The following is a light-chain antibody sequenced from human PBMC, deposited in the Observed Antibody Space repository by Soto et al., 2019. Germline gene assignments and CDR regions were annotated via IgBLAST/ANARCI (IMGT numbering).Light chain of an antibody. Sequence: DIQMTQSPSSLSASVGDRVTMTCRASQNINNYLNWYQQKPGKAPKLLIFAAANLETGIPSRFSGSGSWTDFTLSVSNLQPEDFATYYCQQTYMTPPWTFGQGTKVEI. CDR1: QNINNY. V-gene: IGKV1-39*01. CDR2: AAA. CDR3: QQTYMTPPWT. J-gene: IGKJ1*01.